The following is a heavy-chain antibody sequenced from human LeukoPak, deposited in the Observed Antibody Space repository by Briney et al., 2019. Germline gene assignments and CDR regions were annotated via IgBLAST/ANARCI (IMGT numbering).Heavy chain of an antibody. V-gene: IGHV3-21*01. D-gene: IGHD2-21*02. CDR3: ATCSGGDCYSILRYFQH. Sequence: PGGSLRLSCAASGFTFSSYSMNWVRQAPGKGLEWVSSISSSSSYIYYADSAKGRFTISRDNAKNSLYLQMNSLRAEDTAVYYCATCSGGDCYSILRYFQHWGQGTLVTVSS. CDR2: ISSSSSYI. J-gene: IGHJ1*01. CDR1: GFTFSSYS.